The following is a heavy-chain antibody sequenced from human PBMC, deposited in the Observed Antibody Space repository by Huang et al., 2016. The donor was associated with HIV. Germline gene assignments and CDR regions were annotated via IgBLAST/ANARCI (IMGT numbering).Heavy chain of an antibody. J-gene: IGHJ3*01. D-gene: IGHD2-2*02. Sequence: QEHLVQSGADMKKPGASVTVSCKASGYKFTGYYIHWVRQAPGQGLEWMGRVNPKTGVTYYAQKFQGRVTMTTDASVTTGYMELRSLTSDDTAIYYCAIGQYTSTPNAFDLWGQGTLVTVSS. CDR2: VNPKTGVT. CDR3: AIGQYTSTPNAFDL. V-gene: IGHV1-2*06. CDR1: GYKFTGYY.